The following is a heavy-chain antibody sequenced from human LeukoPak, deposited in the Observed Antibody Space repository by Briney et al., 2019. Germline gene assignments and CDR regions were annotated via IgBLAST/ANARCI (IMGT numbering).Heavy chain of an antibody. CDR2: IYYSGST. Sequence: PSETLSLTCTVSGGSISRNDYYWSWIRQPPGKGLEWIGYIYYSGSTNYNPSLKSRVTISVDTSKNQFSLKLSSVTAADTAVYYCARTVYSSSWAYYFDYWGQGTLVTVSS. V-gene: IGHV4-30-4*08. CDR3: ARTVYSSSWAYYFDY. D-gene: IGHD6-13*01. J-gene: IGHJ4*02. CDR1: GGSISRNDYY.